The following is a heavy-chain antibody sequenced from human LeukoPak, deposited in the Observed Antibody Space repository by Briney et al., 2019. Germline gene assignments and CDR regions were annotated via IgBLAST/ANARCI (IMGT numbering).Heavy chain of an antibody. J-gene: IGHJ1*01. CDR1: GYTFTSYA. D-gene: IGHD3-22*01. CDR2: INAGNGNT. CDR3: ASPSYYYDSSGYLYFQH. V-gene: IGHV1-3*01. Sequence: ASVKVSCKASGYTFTSYAMHWVRQAPGQRLEWMGWINAGNGNTKYSQKFQGRVTITRDTSASTAYMELSSLRSEDTAVYYCASPSYYYDSSGYLYFQHWGQGTLVTVSS.